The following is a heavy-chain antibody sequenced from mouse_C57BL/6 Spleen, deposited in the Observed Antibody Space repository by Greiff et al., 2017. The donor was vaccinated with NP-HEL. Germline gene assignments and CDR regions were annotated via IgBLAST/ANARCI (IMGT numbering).Heavy chain of an antibody. CDR2: INPYNGGT. V-gene: IGHV1-19*01. CDR1: GYTFTDYY. D-gene: IGHD1-1*01. CDR3: SRRHGSSLYAMDY. J-gene: IGHJ4*01. Sequence: EVQLQESGPVLVKPGASVKMSCKASGYTFTDYYMNWVKQSHGKSLEWIGVINPYNGGTSYNQKFKGKATLTVDKSSSTAYMELNSLTSEDSAVYYCSRRHGSSLYAMDYWGQAPSVTVSS.